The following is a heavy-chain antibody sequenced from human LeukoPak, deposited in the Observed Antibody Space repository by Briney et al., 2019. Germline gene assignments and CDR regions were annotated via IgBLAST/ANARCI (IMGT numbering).Heavy chain of an antibody. V-gene: IGHV4-31*03. CDR1: GGSISSSSYY. D-gene: IGHD1-26*01. Sequence: SETLSLTCTVSGGSISSSSYYWNWIRQHPGKGLEWIGFTSHSEGTYYNPSLMSRITISVDISQNQFSLKMRDVTAADTAVYFCATADWESFYFDSWGQGALVAVSS. CDR2: TSHSEGT. CDR3: ATADWESFYFDS. J-gene: IGHJ4*02.